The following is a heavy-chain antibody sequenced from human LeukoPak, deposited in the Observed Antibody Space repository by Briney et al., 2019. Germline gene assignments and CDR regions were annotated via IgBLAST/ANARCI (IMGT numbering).Heavy chain of an antibody. Sequence: GGSLRLSCAASGFTFSSYAMSWVRQAPGKGLEWVSAISGSGGSTYYADSVKGRFTISRDNSKNTVYLQLNSLRAEDTAVYYCAKDHPYSSSWYGSYFDYWGQGTLVTVSS. D-gene: IGHD6-13*01. V-gene: IGHV3-23*01. CDR3: AKDHPYSSSWYGSYFDY. J-gene: IGHJ4*02. CDR1: GFTFSSYA. CDR2: ISGSGGST.